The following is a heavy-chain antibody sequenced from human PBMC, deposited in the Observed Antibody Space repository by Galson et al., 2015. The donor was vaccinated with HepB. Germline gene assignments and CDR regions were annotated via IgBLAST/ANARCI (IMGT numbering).Heavy chain of an antibody. D-gene: IGHD1-26*01. V-gene: IGHV3-23*01. CDR1: GFTFSSYA. CDR3: AKGRVKWAEFDY. CDR2: ISGSGGST. Sequence: SLRLSCAASGFTFSSYAMSWVRQAPGKGLEWVSAISGSGGSTYYADSVKGRFTISRDNSKNTLYLHMNSLRAEDTAVYYCAKGRVKWAEFDYWGQGTLVTVSS. J-gene: IGHJ4*02.